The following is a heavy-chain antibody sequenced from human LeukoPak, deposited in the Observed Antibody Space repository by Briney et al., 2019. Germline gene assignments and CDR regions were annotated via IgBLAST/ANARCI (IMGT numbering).Heavy chain of an antibody. CDR1: GFTLSSYS. D-gene: IGHD4-17*01. CDR3: ARDRDYAFDY. CDR2: INSDRYRNTI. J-gene: IGHJ4*02. Sequence: GGSPRLSCAASGFTLSSYSMNWVRQAPGKGLEWISYINSDRYRNTIYYADTVKGRFTISRDNAKSSLYLQLNSLRDEDTAIYYCARDRDYAFDYWGQGTLVTVSS. V-gene: IGHV3-48*02.